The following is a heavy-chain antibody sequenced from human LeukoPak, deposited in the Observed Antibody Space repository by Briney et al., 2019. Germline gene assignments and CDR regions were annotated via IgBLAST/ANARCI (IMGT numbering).Heavy chain of an antibody. J-gene: IGHJ4*02. V-gene: IGHV3-21*01. Sequence: GGSLRLSCAGSGFTFSTYRMNWVRQSPGQGLEWVSSISSSSTYIYYADSVKGRFTIYRDNAKISLFLQMNSLRAEDTAVYYCARDLLDSPDFDYWGQGTLVTVSS. CDR1: GFTFSTYR. CDR3: ARDLLDSPDFDY. D-gene: IGHD3-3*02. CDR2: ISSSSTYI.